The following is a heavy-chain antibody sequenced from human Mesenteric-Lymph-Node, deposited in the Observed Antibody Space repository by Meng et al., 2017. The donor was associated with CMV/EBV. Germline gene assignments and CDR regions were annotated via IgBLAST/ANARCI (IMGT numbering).Heavy chain of an antibody. Sequence: GGSLRLSCAASGFIFSNYAMSWVRQAPGKGLEWVSTINDGGGRTFYADSVKGRCTISRDTSKNTLYLQMNSLRGEDTAVYYCAKGPTHSSGWYYFDYWGQGTLVTVSS. J-gene: IGHJ4*02. CDR1: GFIFSNYA. V-gene: IGHV3-23*01. CDR2: INDGGGRT. D-gene: IGHD6-19*01. CDR3: AKGPTHSSGWYYFDY.